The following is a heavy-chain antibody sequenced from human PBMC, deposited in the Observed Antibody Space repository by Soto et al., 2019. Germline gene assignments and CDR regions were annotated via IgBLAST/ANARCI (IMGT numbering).Heavy chain of an antibody. CDR2: SRNKANSYTT. Sequence: EVQLVESGGGLVQPGGSLRLSCTASGFSLSDHYVDWVRQAPGKGLEWVGRSRNKANSYTTEYAASVRGRFTISRDDSRDSLYLQMDSRKTEDTAVYYCSRVFTASGTYAVEYGGQGTRVTVSS. V-gene: IGHV3-72*01. CDR3: SRVFTASGTYAVEY. CDR1: GFSLSDHY. J-gene: IGHJ4*02. D-gene: IGHD3-10*01.